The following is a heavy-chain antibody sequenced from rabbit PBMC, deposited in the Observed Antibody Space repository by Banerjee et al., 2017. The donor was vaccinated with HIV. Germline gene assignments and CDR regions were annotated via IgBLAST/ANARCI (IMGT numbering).Heavy chain of an antibody. Sequence: QEQLVESGGGLVQPEGSLTLTCKASGFDFSSVAVCWVRQAPGKGLEWIGYIDPVFGSTYYASWVNGRFTISSHNAQNTLYLQLNSLTAADTATYFCVREWEWLGQYYFNLWGPGTLVTVS. J-gene: IGHJ4*01. CDR2: IDPVFGST. V-gene: IGHV1S47*01. CDR1: GFDFSSVA. D-gene: IGHD4-1*01. CDR3: VREWEWLGQYYFNL.